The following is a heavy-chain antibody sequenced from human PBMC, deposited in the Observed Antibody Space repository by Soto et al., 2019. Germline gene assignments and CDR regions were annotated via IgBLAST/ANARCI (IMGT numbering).Heavy chain of an antibody. J-gene: IGHJ5*02. V-gene: IGHV1-18*01. CDR3: ARDGWWTNENWFDP. Sequence: GASVKVSCKASGYTFTSYCISWVRQAPGQGLEWMGWISAYNGNTNYAQKLQGRVTMTTDTSTSTAYMELRSLRSDDTAVYYCARDGWWTNENWFDPWGQGTLVTVSS. CDR2: ISAYNGNT. D-gene: IGHD2-15*01. CDR1: GYTFTSYC.